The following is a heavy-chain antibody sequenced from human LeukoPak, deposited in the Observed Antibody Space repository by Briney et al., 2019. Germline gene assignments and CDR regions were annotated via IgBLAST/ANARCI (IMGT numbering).Heavy chain of an antibody. CDR2: MNPNSGNT. J-gene: IGHJ5*02. D-gene: IGHD2-2*02. Sequence: ASVKVSCKASGYTFTSYDINWVRQATGQGLEWMGWMNPNSGNTGYAQKFQGRVTTTRNTSISTAYMELSSLRSEDTAVYYCARAFQDVGYCSSTSCYIVIHWFDPWGQGTLVTVSS. CDR1: GYTFTSYD. V-gene: IGHV1-8*01. CDR3: ARAFQDVGYCSSTSCYIVIHWFDP.